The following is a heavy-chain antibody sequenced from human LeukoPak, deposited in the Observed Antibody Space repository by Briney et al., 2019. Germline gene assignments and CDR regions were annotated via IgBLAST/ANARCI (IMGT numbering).Heavy chain of an antibody. CDR1: GGSFSGYY. J-gene: IGHJ4*02. CDR2: IYYSGST. CDR3: ARHRIAARHFDY. V-gene: IGHV4-59*08. Sequence: SETLSLTCAVYGGSFSGYYWSWIRQPPGKGLEWIGYIYYSGSTNYNPSLKSRVTMSVDTSKNQFSLKLSSVTAADTAVYYCARHRIAARHFDYWGQGTLVTVSS. D-gene: IGHD6-6*01.